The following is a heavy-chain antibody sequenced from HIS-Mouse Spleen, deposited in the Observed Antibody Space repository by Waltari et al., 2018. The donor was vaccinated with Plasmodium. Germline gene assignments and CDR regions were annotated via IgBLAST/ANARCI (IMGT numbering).Heavy chain of an antibody. Sequence: QVQLVESGGGVVQPGRSLRLSCAASGFTFSSYAMHWVRQAPGKGLEGVGVIAYDGSNKYYADAGKGRFTISRDNSKNTRYLQMNSLRAEDTAVYYCAREAGSGGLYYFDYWGQGTLVTVSS. V-gene: IGHV3-30-3*01. J-gene: IGHJ4*02. CDR3: AREAGSGGLYYFDY. CDR2: IAYDGSNK. CDR1: GFTFSSYA. D-gene: IGHD3-10*01.